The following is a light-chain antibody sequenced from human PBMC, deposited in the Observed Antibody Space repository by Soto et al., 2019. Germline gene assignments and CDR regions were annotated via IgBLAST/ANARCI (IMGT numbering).Light chain of an antibody. J-gene: IGKJ1*01. CDR3: QQSYSTPTWT. Sequence: TQSPATLSFSPVERATLSFRAGQNIGTSLVWSQQKPGKAPKLLIYAASSLQSGVPSRFSGSGSGTDFTLTISSLQPEDFATYYCQQSYSTPTWTFGQGTKVDIK. CDR1: QNIGTS. CDR2: AAS. V-gene: IGKV1-39*01.